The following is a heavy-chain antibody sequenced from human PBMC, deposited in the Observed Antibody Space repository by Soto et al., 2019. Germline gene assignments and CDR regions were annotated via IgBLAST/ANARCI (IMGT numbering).Heavy chain of an antibody. CDR3: AHRRFIGWRAGGAKGVYFDY. Sequence: QITLKESGPTLVKPTQTLTLTCTFSGFSLSTSGVGVGWIRQPPGKALEWLALIYWDDDKRYSPSLKSRLTITKDPSKNQVVLTMTNMDPVDTATYYCAHRRFIGWRAGGAKGVYFDYWGQGTLVTVSS. CDR2: IYWDDDK. D-gene: IGHD3-16*01. V-gene: IGHV2-5*02. J-gene: IGHJ4*02. CDR1: GFSLSTSGVG.